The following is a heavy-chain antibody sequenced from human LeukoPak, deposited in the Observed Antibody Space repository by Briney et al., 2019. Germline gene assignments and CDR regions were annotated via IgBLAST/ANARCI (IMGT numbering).Heavy chain of an antibody. CDR1: GGSISYYY. V-gene: IGHV4-59*01. D-gene: IGHD4-23*01. J-gene: IGHJ6*02. Sequence: SETLSLTCTVSGGSISYYYWSWIRQPPGKGLEWNGYIYSSGSTTYNPSLKSRVTISVDTSKNQFSLKLSSVTAADTAVYYCARSEVGHSLIDYYGMDVWGQGTTVTVSS. CDR3: ARSEVGHSLIDYYGMDV. CDR2: IYSSGST.